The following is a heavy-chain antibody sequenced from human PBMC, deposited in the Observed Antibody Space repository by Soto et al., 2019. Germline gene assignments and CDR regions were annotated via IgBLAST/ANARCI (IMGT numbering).Heavy chain of an antibody. CDR3: SRTEYCDGGTCYYCWFDL. CDR2: ISGYNGNT. J-gene: IGHJ5*02. D-gene: IGHD2-15*01. Sequence: QVQLVHSGAEVQRPGPSVKVSCYASGYIFTTYGISWVRQAPGQGLEWMGRISGYNGNTKHAHKFQDRVTMTTDTSTSTDDMEMRSLRSEDTTVYYCSRTEYCDGGTCYYCWFDLGGQVTLDTV. CDR1: GYIFTTYG. V-gene: IGHV1-18*01.